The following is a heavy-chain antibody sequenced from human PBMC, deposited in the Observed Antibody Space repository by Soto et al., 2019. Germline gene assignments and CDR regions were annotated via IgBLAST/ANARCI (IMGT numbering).Heavy chain of an antibody. V-gene: IGHV4-31*03. J-gene: IGHJ6*02. Sequence: PSETLSLTCTVSGGSISSGRYYWTWIRQHPGKGLEWIGYIYYSGSTYYNPSLKSRVTISVDTSKNQFSLKLSTVTAADTAVCYCASDYFYYGMDVWGQGTMVTVSS. CDR3: ASDYFYYGMDV. D-gene: IGHD3-10*01. CDR1: GGSISSGRYY. CDR2: IYYSGST.